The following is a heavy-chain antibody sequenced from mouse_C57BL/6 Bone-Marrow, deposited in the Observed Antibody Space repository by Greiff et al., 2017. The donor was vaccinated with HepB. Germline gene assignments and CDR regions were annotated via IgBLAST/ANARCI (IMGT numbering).Heavy chain of an antibody. CDR2: INPSTGGT. CDR3: ARYPYFDY. J-gene: IGHJ2*01. V-gene: IGHV1-43*01. CDR1: GYSFTGYY. Sequence: EVKLMESGPELVKPGASVKISCKASGYSFTGYYMHWVKQSSEKSLEWIGEINPSTGGTSYNQKFKGKATLTVDKSSSTAYMQLKSLTSEDSAVYYCARYPYFDYWGQGTTLTVSS.